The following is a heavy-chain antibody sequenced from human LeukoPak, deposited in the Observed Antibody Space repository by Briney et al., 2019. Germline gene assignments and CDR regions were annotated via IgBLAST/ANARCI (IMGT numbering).Heavy chain of an antibody. V-gene: IGHV3-66*01. Sequence: GGSLRLSCAASGFTVSSNYMSWVRQAPEKGLEWVSVIYSGGSTYYADSVKGRFTISRDNSKNTLYLQMNSLRAEDTAVYYCAREKIGYNSALDGMDVWGKRTTVTVS. J-gene: IGHJ6*04. D-gene: IGHD6-19*01. CDR2: IYSGGST. CDR1: GFTVSSNY. CDR3: AREKIGYNSALDGMDV.